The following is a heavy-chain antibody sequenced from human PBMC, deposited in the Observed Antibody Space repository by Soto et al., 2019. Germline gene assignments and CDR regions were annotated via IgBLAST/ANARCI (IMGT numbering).Heavy chain of an antibody. J-gene: IGHJ6*02. Sequence: TMSLSYSVAEGTIRGVGYYWGWVNQLPGKSLQWIGCIYDSGGTHYNPSLKNRLTIAVDKSNNQFPLRMTSVTAVYTAVYYYARDNRRTVKPAIGAYGMDVRGQGTTVTGYS. D-gene: IGHD3-10*01. V-gene: IGHV4-31*03. CDR2: IYDSGGT. CDR3: ARDNRRTVKPAIGAYGMDV. CDR1: EGTIRGVGYY.